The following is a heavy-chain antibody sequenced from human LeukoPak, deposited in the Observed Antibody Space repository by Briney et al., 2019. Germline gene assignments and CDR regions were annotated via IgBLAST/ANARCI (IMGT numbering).Heavy chain of an antibody. J-gene: IGHJ3*02. D-gene: IGHD3-10*01. CDR3: ARGLGRELDGAFDI. Sequence: GGSLRLSCAASGFTVSGNYMSWVRQAPGKGLEWVSVIYSGGTTYHADSVRGRFTISRDNSRNTLYLQMNSLRAEDTAVYYCARGLGRELDGAFDIWGQGTMVTVSS. V-gene: IGHV3-66*01. CDR1: GFTVSGNY. CDR2: IYSGGTT.